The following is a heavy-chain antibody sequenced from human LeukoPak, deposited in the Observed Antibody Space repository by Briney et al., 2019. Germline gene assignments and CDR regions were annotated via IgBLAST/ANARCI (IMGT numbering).Heavy chain of an antibody. Sequence: GGSVRRSCSASGFTCYSFALRWLAPAPGMGRVWGLAISGGGGSTYYAASVKGRFTISRDNSKSPLYLQMNSLRAEDTAVYYCAKSSEYYDGSGLLDYWGQGTLVTVSS. D-gene: IGHD3-22*01. J-gene: IGHJ4*02. CDR3: AKSSEYYDGSGLLDY. CDR1: GFTCYSFA. CDR2: ISGGGGST. V-gene: IGHV3-23*01.